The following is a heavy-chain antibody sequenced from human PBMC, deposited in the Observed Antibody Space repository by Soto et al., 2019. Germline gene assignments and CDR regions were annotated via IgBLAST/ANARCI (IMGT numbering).Heavy chain of an antibody. Sequence: GSGPTLVNPTETLTLTCTVSGFSFSNAGLGVSWIRQPPGKALEWLAHIFSNDEKSYSTSLKSRLTISKDTSKSQVVLIMTNMDPVDTATYYCASTYSASWYWFDPWGQGTLVTVSS. V-gene: IGHV2-26*04. J-gene: IGHJ5*02. CDR2: IFSNDEK. CDR3: ASTYSASWYWFDP. CDR1: GFSFSNAGLG. D-gene: IGHD6-13*01.